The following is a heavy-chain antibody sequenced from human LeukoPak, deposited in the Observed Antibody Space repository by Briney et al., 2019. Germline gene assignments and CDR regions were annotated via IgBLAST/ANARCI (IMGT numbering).Heavy chain of an antibody. D-gene: IGHD3-22*01. CDR2: IKSDGRT. Sequence: PGGSLRLSCASSGFTFSNYWMHWVRQAPGKGLVWVSRIKSDGRTNYADSVKGRFTISRDNAKNTVSLQMNSLRAEDTGVYYCARAPSKTGGYYPEYFRHWGQGTLVTVSS. CDR1: GFTFSNYW. CDR3: ARAPSKTGGYYPEYFRH. J-gene: IGHJ1*01. V-gene: IGHV3-74*01.